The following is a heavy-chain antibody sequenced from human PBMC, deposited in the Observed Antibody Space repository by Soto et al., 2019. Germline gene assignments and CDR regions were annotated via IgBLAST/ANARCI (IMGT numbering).Heavy chain of an antibody. CDR2: IYYSGST. J-gene: IGHJ5*02. CDR3: ARLTTVSRRGWFDP. CDR1: GGSINSYY. D-gene: IGHD4-17*01. Sequence: QVQLQESGPGLVKPSETLSLTCTVSGGSINSYYWSWIRQPPGKGLEWMGYIYYSGSTNYNPSLKRRVTISVHTSKNQFSLKLSSVTAADTAVYYCARLTTVSRRGWFDPWGQGTLVTVSS. V-gene: IGHV4-59*08.